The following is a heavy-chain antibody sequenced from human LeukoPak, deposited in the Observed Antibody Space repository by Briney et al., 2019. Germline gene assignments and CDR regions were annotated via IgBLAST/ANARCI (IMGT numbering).Heavy chain of an antibody. CDR1: GFSFNIYA. CDR2: IDRSGGST. D-gene: IGHD5-24*01. V-gene: IGHV3-23*01. Sequence: GGSLRLSCAASGFSFNIYAMSWVRQAPGKGLEWVAAIDRSGGSTFYADSVKGRFTISKDNSKNTLYLQMNSLRAEDTAVYYCAKERYGYRLDYWGQGTLLTVSS. CDR3: AKERYGYRLDY. J-gene: IGHJ4*02.